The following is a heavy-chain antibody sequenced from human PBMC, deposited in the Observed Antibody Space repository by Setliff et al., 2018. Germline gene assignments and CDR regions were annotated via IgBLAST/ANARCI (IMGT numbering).Heavy chain of an antibody. D-gene: IGHD4-17*01. J-gene: IGHJ4*02. CDR1: GGSFSGYF. V-gene: IGHV4-34*01. CDR2: INDRGST. CDR3: ARGPNLYGDLDS. Sequence: PSETLSLTCAVYGGSFSGYFWSWIRQSPGRGLEWIGEINDRGSTHYNPSLKSRVTISVDTSKNQFSLKLTSVTAADTAVYYCARGPNLYGDLDSWGLGTLVTVSS.